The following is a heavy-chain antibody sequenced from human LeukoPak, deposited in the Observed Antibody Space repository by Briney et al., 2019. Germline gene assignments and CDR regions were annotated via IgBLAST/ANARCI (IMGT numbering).Heavy chain of an antibody. CDR1: GDSITNYF. V-gene: IGHV4-59*08. D-gene: IGHD5/OR15-5a*01. CDR3: ARQNSQGGVSTTRLDY. CDR2: IYSSGST. J-gene: IGHJ4*02. Sequence: SETLSLACTVSGDSITNYFWGWIRQPPGKGLEWIGHIYSSGSTSYNPSLKSRVTLSLDASKNQFSLRLSSMTAADTAVYYCARQNSQGGVSTTRLDYWGQGTLVTVSS.